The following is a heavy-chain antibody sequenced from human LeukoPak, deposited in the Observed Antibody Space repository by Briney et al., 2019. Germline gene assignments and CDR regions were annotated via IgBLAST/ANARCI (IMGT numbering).Heavy chain of an antibody. V-gene: IGHV4-34*01. CDR2: INHSGST. J-gene: IGHJ4*02. CDR1: GGSFSGYY. Sequence: KSSETLSLTCAVYGGSFSGYYWSWIRQPPGKGLEWIGEINHSGSTNYNPSLKSRVTISVDTSKNQFSLKLSSVTAADTAVYYCARDIEDSALWGQGTLVTVSS. CDR3: ARDIEDSAL.